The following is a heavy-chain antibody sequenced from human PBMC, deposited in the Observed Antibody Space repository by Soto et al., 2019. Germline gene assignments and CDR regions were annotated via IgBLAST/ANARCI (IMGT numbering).Heavy chain of an antibody. CDR1: GFSLTTSGVG. CDR2: IYWDDDK. J-gene: IGHJ4*02. D-gene: IGHD3-3*01. V-gene: IGHV2-5*02. CDR3: AHRVLRTVFGLVTTTAIYFDF. Sequence: QITLNESGPTQVKPRQTLTLTCTFSGFSLTTSGVGVGWIRQSPGKAPEWLALIYWDDDKRYSPSLKSRLTITKDTSKNQVVLTMADWDPADTATYYCAHRVLRTVFGLVTTTAIYFDFWGQGTPVAVSS.